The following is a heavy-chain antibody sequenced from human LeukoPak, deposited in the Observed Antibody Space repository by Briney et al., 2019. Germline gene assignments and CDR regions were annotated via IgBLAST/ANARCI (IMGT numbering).Heavy chain of an antibody. V-gene: IGHV3-48*01. Sequence: AWSLRLSCAASGITFCAYSMNWVRQAPGNGLHWISYIGISSGNTKYADSVKGRFTISGDKAKNSLYLQMNSLRVEATAVYYCARDYKYAFDNWGQGTLVTVSS. CDR3: ARDYKYAFDN. J-gene: IGHJ4*02. CDR1: GITFCAYS. CDR2: IGISSGNT. D-gene: IGHD5-24*01.